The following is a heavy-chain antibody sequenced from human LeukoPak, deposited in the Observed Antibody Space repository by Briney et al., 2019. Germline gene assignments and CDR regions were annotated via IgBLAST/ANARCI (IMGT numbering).Heavy chain of an antibody. V-gene: IGHV3-23*01. CDR2: LSGSGVTT. J-gene: IGHJ3*02. Sequence: PGGSLRLSCAVSGFTFSNYAMSWVRQAPGKGLEWVSALSGSGVTTYYADSVKGRFTISRDNAKNSLYLQMNSLRAEDTAVYYCAILGRTTVTEYDAFDIWGQGTMVIVSS. CDR3: AILGRTTVTEYDAFDI. CDR1: GFTFSNYA. D-gene: IGHD4-17*01.